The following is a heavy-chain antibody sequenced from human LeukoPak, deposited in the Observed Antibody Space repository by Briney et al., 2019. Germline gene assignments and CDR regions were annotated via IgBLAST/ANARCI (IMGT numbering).Heavy chain of an antibody. V-gene: IGHV3-7*01. D-gene: IGHD2-2*01. CDR3: AREVPGAMNAFDI. CDR2: IKQDGSEK. J-gene: IGHJ3*02. Sequence: GGSLRLSCAASGFTFSSYWMSWVRQAPGKGLEWVANIKQDGSEKYYVDSVKGRFTISRDNGKNSLYLQMNSLRLDDTAAYYCAREVPGAMNAFDIWGQGTMVTVSS. CDR1: GFTFSSYW.